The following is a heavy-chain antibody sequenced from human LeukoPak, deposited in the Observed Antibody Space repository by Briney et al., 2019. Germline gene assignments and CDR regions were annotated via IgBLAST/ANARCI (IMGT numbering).Heavy chain of an antibody. CDR3: ARGAYRYCSSTSGLAIGMDV. V-gene: IGHV1-2*02. D-gene: IGHD2-2*01. J-gene: IGHJ6*02. CDR1: GYTFTGYY. CDR2: INPNSGGT. Sequence: ASVKVSCKASGYTFTGYYVHWVRQAPGQGLEWMGWINPNSGGTNYAQKFQGRVTMTRDTSISTAYMELSRLRSDDTAVYYCARGAYRYCSSTSGLAIGMDVWGQGTTVTVSS.